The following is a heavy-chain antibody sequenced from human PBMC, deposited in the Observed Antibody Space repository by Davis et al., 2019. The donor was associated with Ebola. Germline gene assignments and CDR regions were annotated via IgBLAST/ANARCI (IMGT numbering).Heavy chain of an antibody. CDR1: GFTFSSYA. D-gene: IGHD2-2*01. Sequence: GESLKISCAASGFTFSSYAMSWVRQAPGKGLEWVSAISGSGGSTYYADSVKGRFTISRDNSKNTLYLQMNSLRAEDTAVYYCAKLLVVVVPAANDFDYWGQGTLVTVSS. CDR2: ISGSGGST. CDR3: AKLLVVVVPAANDFDY. J-gene: IGHJ4*02. V-gene: IGHV3-23*01.